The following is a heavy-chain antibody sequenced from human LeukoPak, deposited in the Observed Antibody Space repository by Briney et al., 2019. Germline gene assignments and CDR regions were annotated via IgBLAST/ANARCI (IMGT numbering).Heavy chain of an antibody. Sequence: SETLSLTCAVYGGSFSGYYWSWIRQPPGKGLEWIGEINHSGSTNYNPSLKSRVTISVDTSKNQFSLRLSSVTAADTAVYYCARQAYDYVWGSYRYHFDYWGQGTLVTVSS. V-gene: IGHV4-34*01. D-gene: IGHD3-16*02. CDR3: ARQAYDYVWGSYRYHFDY. J-gene: IGHJ4*02. CDR1: GGSFSGYY. CDR2: INHSGST.